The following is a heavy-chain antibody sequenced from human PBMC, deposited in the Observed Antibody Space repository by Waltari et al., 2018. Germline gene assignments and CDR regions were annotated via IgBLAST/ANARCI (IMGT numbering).Heavy chain of an antibody. CDR3: ARVGAGPHTPEYFQH. CDR1: GYTFTGYY. Sequence: QVQLVQSGAEVKKPGASVKVSCKASGYTFTGYYMHWVRQAPGQGLEGMGRINPNSGGTNYAQKFQGRVTMTRDTSISTAYMELSRLRSDDTAVYYCARVGAGPHTPEYFQHWGQGTLVTVSS. V-gene: IGHV1-2*06. CDR2: INPNSGGT. D-gene: IGHD1-26*01. J-gene: IGHJ1*01.